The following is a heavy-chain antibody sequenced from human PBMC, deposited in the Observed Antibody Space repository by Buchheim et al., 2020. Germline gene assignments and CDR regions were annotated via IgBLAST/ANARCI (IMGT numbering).Heavy chain of an antibody. D-gene: IGHD2-15*01. CDR2: IYYSGST. Sequence: QVQLQESGPGLVKPSQTLSLTCTVSGGSISSGGYYWSWIRQHPGKGLEWIGYIYYSGSTYYNPSLKSRVTISVDTSKHQFSLKLSSVTAADTAVYYCARVGGSVVVVAATENWFDPWGQGTL. CDR1: GGSISSGGYY. CDR3: ARVGGSVVVVAATENWFDP. J-gene: IGHJ5*02. V-gene: IGHV4-31*03.